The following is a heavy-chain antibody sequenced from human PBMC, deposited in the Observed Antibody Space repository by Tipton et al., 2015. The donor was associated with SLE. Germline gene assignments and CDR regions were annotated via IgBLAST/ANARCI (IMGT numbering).Heavy chain of an antibody. J-gene: IGHJ5*02. D-gene: IGHD5-24*01. CDR3: ARDQEMASGENRFDP. Sequence: TLSLTCAVSGYSISSGYYWSWIRQPPGKGLEWIGCMHYSGNTAYSPSLRSRVTMSVDTSKKQISLKLRSVTAADTAVYYCARDQEMASGENRFDPWGQGTLVTVSS. V-gene: IGHV4-38-2*02. CDR2: MHYSGNT. CDR1: GYSISSGYY.